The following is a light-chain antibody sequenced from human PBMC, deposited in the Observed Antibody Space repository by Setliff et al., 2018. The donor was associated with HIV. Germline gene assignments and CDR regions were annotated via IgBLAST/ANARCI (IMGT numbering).Light chain of an antibody. J-gene: IGLJ1*01. Sequence: QSALTQPASVSGSPAQSITIACTGTSSDVGGYNYVSWYQQHPGKAPKLIIYEVRNRPSGVSNRFSGSKSGNTASLTISGLHAEDEADYYCSSYAITNTLPFGTGTKVPVL. V-gene: IGLV2-14*01. CDR3: SSYAITNTLP. CDR1: SSDVGGYNY. CDR2: EVR.